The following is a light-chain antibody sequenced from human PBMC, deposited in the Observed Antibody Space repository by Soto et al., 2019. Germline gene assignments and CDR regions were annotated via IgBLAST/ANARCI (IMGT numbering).Light chain of an antibody. J-gene: IGKJ5*01. Sequence: EIVMTQSPATLSVSPVERATLSCRASQSISSNLVLYQQKPGLAPRVLIYDASTRATVIPARFSGSGSGTEFTLTISSLQSEDFAVYYCQQYNNWSFGQGTRLEI. CDR2: DAS. CDR3: QQYNNWS. V-gene: IGKV3-15*01. CDR1: QSISSN.